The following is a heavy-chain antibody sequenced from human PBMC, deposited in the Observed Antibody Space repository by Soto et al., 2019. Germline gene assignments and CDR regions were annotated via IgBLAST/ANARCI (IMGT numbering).Heavy chain of an antibody. CDR3: TKLRTITTGASDC. D-gene: IGHD1-1*01. V-gene: IGHV3-23*01. Sequence: PGGSLRVSCAAPVFTFSNYAMSWVRQAPGKGLEWVATMSGGGALIDYADALKGRFTISRDNSRNTLHLEMNSLRAEDTAVYSCTKLRTITTGASDCWGQGTLVTVSS. J-gene: IGHJ4*02. CDR1: VFTFSNYA. CDR2: MSGGGALI.